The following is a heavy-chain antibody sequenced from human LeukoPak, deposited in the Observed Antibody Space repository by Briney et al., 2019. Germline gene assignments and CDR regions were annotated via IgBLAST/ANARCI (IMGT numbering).Heavy chain of an antibody. D-gene: IGHD3-22*01. J-gene: IGHJ4*02. CDR2: ISGSGGST. CDR1: GFTFSSYA. V-gene: IGHV3-23*01. CDR3: AKASYDSSGYYGPLDH. Sequence: QPGGSLRLSCAASGFTFSSYAMSWVRQAPGKGLEWVSAISGSGGSTYYADSVKGRFTISTDNSKNTLYLQMDSLRAEDTAVYYCAKASYDSSGYYGPLDHWGQGTLVTVSS.